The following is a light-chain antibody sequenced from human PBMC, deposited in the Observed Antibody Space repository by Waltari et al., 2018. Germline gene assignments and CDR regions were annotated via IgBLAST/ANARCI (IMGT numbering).Light chain of an antibody. CDR3: QQYRTNWT. J-gene: IGKJ1*01. V-gene: IGKV1-5*03. CDR2: RAY. Sequence: DIQMTQSPSALSASVGDRVTITCRASQNINGWLAWYQQKPGTAPKLLIYRAYTLETGVPSRFSGSASETECTLTINSLQPEDFATYYCQQYRTNWTFGQGTKVEI. CDR1: QNINGW.